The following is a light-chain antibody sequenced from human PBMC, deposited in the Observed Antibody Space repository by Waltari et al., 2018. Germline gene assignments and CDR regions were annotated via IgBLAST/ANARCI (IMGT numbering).Light chain of an antibody. V-gene: IGKV3-20*01. Sequence: EIVLTQSPGTLSLSPGERATLSCRASQTVRTTYLAWYQQNPGQAPTLLIYGASSRATGIPDRFSGSGSGTDFSLTISSLGPEDFAVYYCQQYDISPLTFGGGTKVEIK. CDR2: GAS. CDR3: QQYDISPLT. CDR1: QTVRTTY. J-gene: IGKJ4*01.